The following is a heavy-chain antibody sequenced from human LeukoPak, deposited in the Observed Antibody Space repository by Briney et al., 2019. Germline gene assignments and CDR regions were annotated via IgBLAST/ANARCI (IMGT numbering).Heavy chain of an antibody. CDR3: AKEGDVEQWLVRAFDY. J-gene: IGHJ4*02. D-gene: IGHD6-19*01. CDR2: IQYDGSNK. CDR1: GFTFSSYG. V-gene: IGHV3-30*02. Sequence: RGSLSLSCAASGFTFSSYGMHWVRQAPGKGLEWVAFIQYDGSNKYYADSVKGRFTISRDNSKNTLYLQMNSLRPEDTAVYYCAKEGDVEQWLVRAFDYWGQGTLVTVSS.